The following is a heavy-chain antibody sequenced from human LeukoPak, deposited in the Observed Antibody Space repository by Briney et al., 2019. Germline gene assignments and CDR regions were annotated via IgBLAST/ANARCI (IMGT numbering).Heavy chain of an antibody. D-gene: IGHD3-22*01. CDR2: ISSSSRDI. Sequence: GGSLRLSCAASGFTFSGYRMFWVRQAPGKGLEWVSSISSSSRDIFYADSVKGRFTISRDNAKNSLYLQMNSLRAEDTALYYCAGCRAFDTRDLEYWGQGTLVTVSS. CDR3: AGCRAFDTRDLEY. J-gene: IGHJ4*02. V-gene: IGHV3-21*01. CDR1: GFTFSGYR.